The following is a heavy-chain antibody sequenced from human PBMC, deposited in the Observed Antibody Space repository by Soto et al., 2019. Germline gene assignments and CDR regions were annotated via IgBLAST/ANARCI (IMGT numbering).Heavy chain of an antibody. J-gene: IGHJ3*02. D-gene: IGHD6-6*01. CDR1: GGSISSGDYY. V-gene: IGHV4-30-4*01. CDR2: IYYSGST. CDR3: AKQLEGNDAFDI. Sequence: SETLSLTCTVSGGSISSGDYYWSWIRQPPGKGLEWIGYIYYSGSTYYNPSLKSRVTISVDTSKNQFSLKLSSVTAADTAVYYCAKQLEGNDAFDIWGQGTMVTVSS.